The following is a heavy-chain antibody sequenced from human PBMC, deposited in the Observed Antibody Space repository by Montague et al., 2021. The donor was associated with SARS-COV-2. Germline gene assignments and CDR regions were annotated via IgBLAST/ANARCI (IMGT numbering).Heavy chain of an antibody. CDR2: MSYGEST. CDR1: GGSISSYY. CDR3: ARRDGYCSSTRCPHWFDP. J-gene: IGHJ5*02. D-gene: IGHD2-2*01. V-gene: IGHV4-59*01. Sequence: SETLSLTCTVSGGSISSYYWSWIRQPPGKGLEWIGYMSYGESTNXNLSLKSRVTISVDTSKNQLSLKVSSVTAADTAVYYCARRDGYCSSTRCPHWFDPWGQGTLVTVSS.